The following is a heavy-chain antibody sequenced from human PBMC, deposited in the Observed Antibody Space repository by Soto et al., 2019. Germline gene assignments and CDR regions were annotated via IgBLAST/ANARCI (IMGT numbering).Heavy chain of an antibody. D-gene: IGHD3-10*01. J-gene: IGHJ5*02. CDR1: GFTFDDYA. Sequence: EVQLVESGGGLVQPGRSLRLSCAASGFTFDDYAMHWVRQAPGKGLEWVSGISWNSGSIGYADSVKGRFTISRDNAKNSLYLQMNSLRAEDTALYYCAKDGYSSSFSQGFLGFGSGSYSSWGQGTLVTVSS. CDR3: AKDGYSSSFSQGFLGFGSGSYSS. CDR2: ISWNSGSI. V-gene: IGHV3-9*01.